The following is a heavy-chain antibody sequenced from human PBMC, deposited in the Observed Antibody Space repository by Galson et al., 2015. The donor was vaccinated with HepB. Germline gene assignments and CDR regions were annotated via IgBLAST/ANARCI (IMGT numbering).Heavy chain of an antibody. D-gene: IGHD3-22*01. V-gene: IGHV3-74*01. J-gene: IGHJ4*02. Sequence: SLRLSCAASGFTFSSYWMHWVRQVPGKGLVWVSRINSDGSTTSYADSVKGRFTISRDNAKNTLYLQMNSLRAEDTAVCYCGRVSLNSSVYYYGDYWGQGTLVTVSS. CDR3: GRVSLNSSVYYYGDY. CDR1: GFTFSSYW. CDR2: INSDGSTT.